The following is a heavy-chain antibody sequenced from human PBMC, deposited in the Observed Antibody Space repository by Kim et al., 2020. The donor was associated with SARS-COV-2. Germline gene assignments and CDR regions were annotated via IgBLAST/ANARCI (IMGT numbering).Heavy chain of an antibody. V-gene: IGHV3-30*04. CDR3: MAEIGGREFHN. CDR1: GFSFSSHA. CDR2: IPYDGSNQ. D-gene: IGHD2-15*01. J-gene: IGHJ4*02. Sequence: GGSLRLSCVGSGFSFSSHAMHWVRQAPGKGLECVAHIPYDGSNQYYPDSVKGRFSISRDNSKNTLYLQMNSLRAEDTAMYYCMAEIGGREFHNWGQGTLVTVSS.